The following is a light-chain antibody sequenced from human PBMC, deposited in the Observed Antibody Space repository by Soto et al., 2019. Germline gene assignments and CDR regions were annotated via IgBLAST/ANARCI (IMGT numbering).Light chain of an antibody. V-gene: IGLV1-40*01. CDR3: HSYDRSLSGWRV. Sequence: HSVLTQPPSVSGAPGQRVTISCTGSSSNIGAGYDVHWYQQLPGTAPKLLIYGNSNRPSGVPDRFSGSKSGTSASLAITGLEAEDEADYYCHSYDRSLSGWRVFGGGTKLTVL. CDR2: GNS. CDR1: SSNIGAGYD. J-gene: IGLJ2*01.